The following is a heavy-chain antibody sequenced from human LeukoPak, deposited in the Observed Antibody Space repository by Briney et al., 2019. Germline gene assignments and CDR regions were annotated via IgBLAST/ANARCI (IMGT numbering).Heavy chain of an antibody. CDR3: ARDTGYCSGGSCFGWFDP. D-gene: IGHD2-15*01. CDR2: ISPSGTDI. J-gene: IGHJ5*02. V-gene: IGHV3-11*04. Sequence: GGSLRLSCAVSGFTFTDTYMTWIRQAPGKGLESLSYISPSGTDISYADSVKGRFTISRDNAKNSLYLQMNSLRAEDTAVYYCARDTGYCSGGSCFGWFDPWGQGTLVTVSS. CDR1: GFTFTDTY.